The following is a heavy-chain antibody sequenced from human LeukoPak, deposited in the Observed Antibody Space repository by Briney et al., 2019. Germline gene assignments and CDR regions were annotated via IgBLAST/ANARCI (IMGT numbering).Heavy chain of an antibody. Sequence: ASVKVSCKASGYTFTGYYMHWVRQAPGQGLEWMGRINPNSGGTNYAQKFQGRVTMTRDTSISTAYMELSRLRSDDTAVYYCAKQWLAPWDAFDIWGQGTMVTVSS. V-gene: IGHV1-2*06. CDR1: GYTFTGYY. CDR3: AKQWLAPWDAFDI. CDR2: INPNSGGT. D-gene: IGHD6-19*01. J-gene: IGHJ3*02.